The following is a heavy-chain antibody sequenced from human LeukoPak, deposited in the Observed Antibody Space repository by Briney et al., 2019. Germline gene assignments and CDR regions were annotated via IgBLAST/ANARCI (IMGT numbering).Heavy chain of an antibody. J-gene: IGHJ4*02. CDR3: ARPPGVGATSFDY. CDR2: IFPADSDT. Sequence: GESLKISRKGSGYSFSNYWIAWVRRVPGKGLEWMGIIFPADSDTRYSPSLQGQVTISVDKSINTAYLQWSSLKASDSAMYYCARPPGVGATSFDYWGQGTLVTVSS. V-gene: IGHV5-51*01. CDR1: GYSFSNYW. D-gene: IGHD1-26*01.